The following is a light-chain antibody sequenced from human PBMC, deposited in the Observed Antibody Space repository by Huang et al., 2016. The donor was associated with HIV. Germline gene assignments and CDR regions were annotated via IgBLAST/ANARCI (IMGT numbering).Light chain of an antibody. Sequence: IVMTQSPLSLSVTPGEPASISCKSSQSLLHSNGYSYLDWYLLKPGQSPQLLIFLGSNRASGVPDRFSGSGSGTDFILQISRVEAEDVGIYYCMQGLQYTFGQGTNLAIK. V-gene: IGKV2-28*01. CDR3: MQGLQYT. J-gene: IGKJ2*01. CDR2: LGS. CDR1: QSLLHSNGYSY.